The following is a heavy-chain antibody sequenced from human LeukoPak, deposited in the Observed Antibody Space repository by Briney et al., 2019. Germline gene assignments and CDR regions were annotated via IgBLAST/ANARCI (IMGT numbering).Heavy chain of an antibody. J-gene: IGHJ4*02. Sequence: GGSLRLSCTASGFTFGDYLMSWFRQAPGKGLEWIGFISGGTTEYAASVKGRFTISRDDSTSIAYLQMNSLTTEDTAVYYCSRGSGLLSVYWGQGTLVTVSS. CDR3: SRGSGLLSVY. D-gene: IGHD5-12*01. CDR2: ISGGTT. V-gene: IGHV3-49*03. CDR1: GFTFGDYL.